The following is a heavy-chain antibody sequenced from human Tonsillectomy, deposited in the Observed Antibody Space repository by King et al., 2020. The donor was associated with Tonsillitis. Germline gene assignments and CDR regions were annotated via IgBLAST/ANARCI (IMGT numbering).Heavy chain of an antibody. V-gene: IGHV3-30*18. J-gene: IGHJ2*01. CDR3: SKDGSVLSDWYFDL. CDR1: GFTFGNYG. Sequence: VQLVESGGGVVQPGTSLRLSCAASGFTFGNYGMHWVRQAPGKGLEWVALIAYDASYENYADSVKGRFTISRDNSKNTLYLEMNSLRVEDTAVYYCSKDGSVLSDWYFDLWGRGTLVTVSS. D-gene: IGHD5/OR15-5a*01. CDR2: IAYDASYE.